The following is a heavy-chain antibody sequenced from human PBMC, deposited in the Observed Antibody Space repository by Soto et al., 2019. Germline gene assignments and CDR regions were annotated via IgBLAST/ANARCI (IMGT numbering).Heavy chain of an antibody. CDR3: ASLYYYSLTQYFNY. V-gene: IGHV3-30-3*01. Sequence: QVQLVESGGGVVQPGRSLRLSCAASGFTFSSYGMHWVRQAPGKGLEWVAVISFDGIKNYYADSVKGRFTISRDNSRKTLFLQMDSLRAEDTSVYYCASLYYYSLTQYFNYWGQGALVTVSS. D-gene: IGHD3-10*01. CDR2: ISFDGIKN. J-gene: IGHJ4*02. CDR1: GFTFSSYG.